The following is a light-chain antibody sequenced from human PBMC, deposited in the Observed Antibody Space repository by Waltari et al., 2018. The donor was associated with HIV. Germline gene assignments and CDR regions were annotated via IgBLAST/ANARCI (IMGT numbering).Light chain of an antibody. CDR2: DTI. CDR1: DSNIGSHP. Sequence: QAVLTQQPSVSGAPGKSVSISCSGSDSNIGSHPVNWYQQLPGMAPRLRIYDTINRHPGFPGRCASARAGASVSLTIRSLQFEDEATYFCETWDENLIGVFGGGTHLTVL. J-gene: IGLJ3*02. CDR3: ETWDENLIGV. V-gene: IGLV1-44*01.